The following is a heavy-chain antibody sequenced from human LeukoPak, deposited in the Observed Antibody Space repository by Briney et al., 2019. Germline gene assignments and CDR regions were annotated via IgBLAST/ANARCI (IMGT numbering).Heavy chain of an antibody. Sequence: GGSLRLSCAASGFTFSSYSMNWVGQAPGKGLEGVSSISSSSSYIYYADSVKGRFTISRDNAKNSLYLQMNSLRAEDTAVYYCARDLYDYSSSSPGGSWGQGTLVTVSS. CDR1: GFTFSSYS. CDR3: ARDLYDYSSSSPGGS. CDR2: ISSSSSYI. J-gene: IGHJ4*02. D-gene: IGHD6-6*01. V-gene: IGHV3-21*01.